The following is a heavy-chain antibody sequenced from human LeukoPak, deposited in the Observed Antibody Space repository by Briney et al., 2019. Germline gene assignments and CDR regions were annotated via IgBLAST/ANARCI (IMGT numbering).Heavy chain of an antibody. CDR3: ARGGDSSSWSVDY. V-gene: IGHV4-38-2*02. Sequence: SETLSLTCTVSGYSISSGYYWGWIRQPPGKGLEWIGSIYHSGSTYYNPSLKSRVTMSIDTSKHQFSLKLTSVTAADTAVYYCARGGDSSSWSVDYWGQGTLVTVSS. CDR2: IYHSGST. D-gene: IGHD6-13*01. CDR1: GYSISSGYY. J-gene: IGHJ4*02.